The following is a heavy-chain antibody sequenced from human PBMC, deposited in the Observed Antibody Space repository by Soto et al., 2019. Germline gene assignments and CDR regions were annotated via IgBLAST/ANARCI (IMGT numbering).Heavy chain of an antibody. Sequence: GGSLRLSCAASGFTFSSYAMSWVRQAPGKGLEWVSAISGSGGSTYYADSVKGRFTISRDNSKNTLYLQMNSLRAEDTAVYYCARPRYPGRDYYGMDVWGQGTTVTVSS. CDR3: ARPRYPGRDYYGMDV. CDR1: GFTFSSYA. J-gene: IGHJ6*02. D-gene: IGHD2-15*01. V-gene: IGHV3-23*01. CDR2: ISGSGGST.